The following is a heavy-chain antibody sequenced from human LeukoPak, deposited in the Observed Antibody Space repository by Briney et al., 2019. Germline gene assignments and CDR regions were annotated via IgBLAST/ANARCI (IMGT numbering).Heavy chain of an antibody. Sequence: GGSLRLSCAASGFTFSSYGMHWVRQAPGKGLGWVSSISSSSSYIYYADSVKGRFTISRDNAKNSLYLQMNSLRAEDTAVYYCASTIGRWRFDYWGQGTLVTVSS. CDR3: ASTIGRWRFDY. J-gene: IGHJ4*02. V-gene: IGHV3-21*01. CDR1: GFTFSSYG. D-gene: IGHD3-3*01. CDR2: ISSSSSYI.